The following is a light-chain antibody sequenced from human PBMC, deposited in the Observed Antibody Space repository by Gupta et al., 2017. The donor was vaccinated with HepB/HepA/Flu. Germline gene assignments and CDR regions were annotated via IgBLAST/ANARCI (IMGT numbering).Light chain of an antibody. J-gene: IGKJ2*02. CDR1: QAISNY. CDR3: QHYDDLSCI. CDR2: DAS. V-gene: IGKV1-33*01. Sequence: DIQMTQSPSSLSASVGDRVTITCQASQAISNYLNWYQQKPGKAPKLLIYDASNLETGVPSRFSGSGSGTHFTFTISSLQPEDIATYYCQHYDDLSCIFGQGTRVEIK.